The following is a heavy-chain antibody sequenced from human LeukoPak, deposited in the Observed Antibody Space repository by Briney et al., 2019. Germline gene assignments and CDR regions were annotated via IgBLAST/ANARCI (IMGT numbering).Heavy chain of an antibody. Sequence: PGGSLRLSCAASGFTFSSYGMHWVRQAPGKGLEWVAVISYDGSNKYYADSVKGRFTISRDNSKNTLYLQMNSLRAEDTAVYYCARVGLYYPGGYDYWGQGTLVTVSS. CDR3: ARVGLYYPGGYDY. CDR1: GFTFSSYG. J-gene: IGHJ4*02. V-gene: IGHV3-30*03. CDR2: ISYDGSNK. D-gene: IGHD2-2*02.